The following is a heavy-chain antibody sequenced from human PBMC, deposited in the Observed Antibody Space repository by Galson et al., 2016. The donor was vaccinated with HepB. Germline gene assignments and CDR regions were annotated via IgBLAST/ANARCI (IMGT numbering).Heavy chain of an antibody. Sequence: SLRLSCAASGFSLSNYDMTWLRQAPGKGLEWVSSFGFIGGGTTYADSVKGRFSITRDTSTNTPFLQMNSLRAEDTVLYYCAKSRDCWYCDLWGRGTLVTVSS. CDR1: GFSLSNYD. D-gene: IGHD2-21*01. V-gene: IGHV3-23*01. CDR3: AKSRDCWYCDL. CDR2: FGFIGGGT. J-gene: IGHJ2*01.